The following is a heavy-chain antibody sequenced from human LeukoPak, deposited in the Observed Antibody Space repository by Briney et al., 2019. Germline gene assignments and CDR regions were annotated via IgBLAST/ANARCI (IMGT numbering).Heavy chain of an antibody. D-gene: IGHD4-23*01. CDR3: ARAVWGNGLWYAFDV. V-gene: IGHV3-7*01. CDR2: IKSDGSEI. CDR1: GFTLSGFW. Sequence: PGGSLRLSCAASGFTLSGFWMSWVRQAPGKGLEWVADIKSDGSEIYYVDSVKGRFTISRDNAKNSLYLQMNSLRAGDTAVYYCARAVWGNGLWYAFDVWGQGTMVTVSS. J-gene: IGHJ3*01.